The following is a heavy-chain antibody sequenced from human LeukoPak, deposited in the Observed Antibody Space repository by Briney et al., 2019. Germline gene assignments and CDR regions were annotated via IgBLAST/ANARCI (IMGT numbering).Heavy chain of an antibody. V-gene: IGHV3-21*01. CDR2: IIGSSSYI. CDR1: GFDFTTYW. CDR3: ARSYYGLNKAADY. Sequence: GGSLRLSCAASGFDFTTYWMNWVRQAPGKGLEWVSSIIGSSSYIYYADSVKDRFTISRDNAKNSLYLQMNSLRAEDTAVYYCARSYYGLNKAADYWGQGTLVTVSS. J-gene: IGHJ4*02. D-gene: IGHD3-10*01.